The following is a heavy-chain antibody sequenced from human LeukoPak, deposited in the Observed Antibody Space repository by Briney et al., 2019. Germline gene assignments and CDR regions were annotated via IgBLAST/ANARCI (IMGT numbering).Heavy chain of an antibody. CDR3: ARDRGGTYYGNYDAFDI. J-gene: IGHJ3*02. CDR1: GYTFSDYH. CDR2: LNSNGGGT. Sequence: ASVKVSCKASGYTFSDYHMHWVRQAPGQGLEWMGWLNSNGGGTNYAQKFQGRVTMTRDTSISTAYMELNRLRSDDTAVYYCARDRGGTYYGNYDAFDIWGQGTMVTVSS. V-gene: IGHV1-2*02. D-gene: IGHD1-26*01.